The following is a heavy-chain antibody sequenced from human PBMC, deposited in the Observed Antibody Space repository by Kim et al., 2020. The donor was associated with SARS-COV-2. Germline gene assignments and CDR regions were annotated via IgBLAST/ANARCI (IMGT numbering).Heavy chain of an antibody. J-gene: IGHJ4*02. D-gene: IGHD1-1*01. CDR3: ARDHDGRFDY. V-gene: IGHV4-30-2*05. Sequence: SPSHNPALKSRVTISVDTSKNQFSLKLSSVTAADTAVYYCARDHDGRFDYWGQGTLVTVSS. CDR2: SP.